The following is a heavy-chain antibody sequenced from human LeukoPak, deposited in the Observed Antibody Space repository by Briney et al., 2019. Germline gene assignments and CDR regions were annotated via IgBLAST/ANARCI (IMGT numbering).Heavy chain of an antibody. J-gene: IGHJ4*02. Sequence: GGSLRLSCTASKFTFSNYGMQWVRQAPGKGLEWVAVVSSDGGTKYYADSVKGRFTISRDNSRNTMYLQMDSLRAEDTAVYYCAKEYGSGGYGANFDYRGQGTLVTVSS. V-gene: IGHV3-30*18. CDR1: KFTFSNYG. CDR2: VSSDGGTK. CDR3: AKEYGSGGYGANFDY. D-gene: IGHD3-10*01.